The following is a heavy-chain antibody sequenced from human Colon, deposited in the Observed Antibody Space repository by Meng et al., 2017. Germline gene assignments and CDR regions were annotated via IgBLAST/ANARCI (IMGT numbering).Heavy chain of an antibody. Sequence: ESGPGLVKPSGTLSLTCTVSGGSISSNNWWSWVRQSPGRGLEWIGEIYQSGSTNYSPSLKSRVTISLDKSKNQFSLKVSYMTAAGTAVYFCARVPTTVDPFESWGQGTLVTVSS. CDR2: IYQSGST. CDR3: ARVPTTVDPFES. CDR1: GGSISSNNW. D-gene: IGHD4-23*01. V-gene: IGHV4-4*02. J-gene: IGHJ4*02.